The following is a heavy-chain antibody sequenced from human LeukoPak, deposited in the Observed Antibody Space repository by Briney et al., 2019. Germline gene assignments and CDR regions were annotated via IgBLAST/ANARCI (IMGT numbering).Heavy chain of an antibody. CDR3: AKDPYMDV. V-gene: IGHV3-9*01. CDR1: GFSFADAT. Sequence: GRSLRLSCAASGFSFADATMHWVRQVPGKGLEWVSGINWNNGTMGYADSVKGRFTVSRDNAKNSLYLQMNSLKTEDTALYYCAKDPYMDVWGKGTTVTVSS. J-gene: IGHJ6*03. CDR2: INWNNGTM.